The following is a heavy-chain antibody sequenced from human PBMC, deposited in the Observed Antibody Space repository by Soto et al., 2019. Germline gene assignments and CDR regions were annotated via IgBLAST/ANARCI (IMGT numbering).Heavy chain of an antibody. CDR2: VYYRGSI. J-gene: IGHJ5*01. Sequence: SETLSLTCTVSGDSIIKPDYYWIWIRQPPGKGLEWIGYVYYRGSIYYNPSFESRITISVDTSKNQFSLNLTSVTAADSAVYFCARVTFTPNWFDSWGQGILVTVSS. D-gene: IGHD3-3*02. V-gene: IGHV4-30-4*01. CDR3: ARVTFTPNWFDS. CDR1: GDSIIKPDYY.